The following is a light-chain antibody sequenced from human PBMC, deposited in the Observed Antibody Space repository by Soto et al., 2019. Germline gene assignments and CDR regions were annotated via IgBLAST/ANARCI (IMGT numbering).Light chain of an antibody. J-gene: IGKJ5*01. Sequence: AIQLTQSPSSLSASVGDRVTITCRASQDIRGALAWYQQSPGKPPKLLIYDASTLESGVPSRFSGSSSGTHFTLTISRLQPEDLATYYCQQFLSYPITFGQGTRLEI. CDR1: QDIRGA. CDR2: DAS. V-gene: IGKV1-13*02. CDR3: QQFLSYPIT.